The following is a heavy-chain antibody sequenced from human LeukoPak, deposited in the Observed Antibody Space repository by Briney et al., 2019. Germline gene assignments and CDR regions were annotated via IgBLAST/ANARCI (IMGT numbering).Heavy chain of an antibody. CDR3: ATGYGDFRVEGRYFYS. CDR2: VHYSGTT. J-gene: IGHJ4*02. V-gene: IGHV4-59*01. D-gene: IGHD4-17*01. Sequence: PSETLSLTCTVSGGSISSYYWSWIRQPAGKGLEFIGHVHYSGTTNYNPSLRSRVTISIDTSKKHFFLKLKSVTAADTAVYYCATGYGDFRVEGRYFYSWGQGTLVTVSS. CDR1: GGSISSYY.